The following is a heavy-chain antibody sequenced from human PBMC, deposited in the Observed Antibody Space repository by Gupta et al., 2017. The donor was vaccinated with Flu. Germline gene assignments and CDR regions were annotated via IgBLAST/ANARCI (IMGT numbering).Heavy chain of an antibody. D-gene: IGHD6-6*01. V-gene: IGHV1-3*01. Sequence: QVQLVQSGAEVKKPGASVKVSCKASGNTFTLYAMHWVRPAPGQRLERMGWISAGNGNTRYSQNVQRRVTIPRDTSASIADMELSSLRSGDTAVYYCARAYTTSSAIDDWGQGTLVTVSS. CDR2: ISAGNGNT. CDR3: ARAYTTSSAIDD. CDR1: GNTFTLYA. J-gene: IGHJ4*02.